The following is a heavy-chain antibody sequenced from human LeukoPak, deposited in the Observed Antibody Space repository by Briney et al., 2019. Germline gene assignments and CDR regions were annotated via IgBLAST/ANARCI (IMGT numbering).Heavy chain of an antibody. D-gene: IGHD2-21*02. Sequence: SETLSLTCTVSGGSISSSSYYWGWIRQPPGKGLEWIGSIYYSGSTYYNPSLKSRVTISVDTSKNQFSLKLSSVTAADTAVYYCARLGPPYCGGDCPVTGLDVWGKGTTVTVSS. V-gene: IGHV4-39*01. CDR1: GGSISSSSYY. J-gene: IGHJ6*04. CDR2: IYYSGST. CDR3: ARLGPPYCGGDCPVTGLDV.